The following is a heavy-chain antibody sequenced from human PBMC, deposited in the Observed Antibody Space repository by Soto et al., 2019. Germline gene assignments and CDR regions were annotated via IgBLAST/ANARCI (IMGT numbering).Heavy chain of an antibody. J-gene: IGHJ4*02. CDR1: GYTFTSYG. CDR3: ARDASELELLLDINDY. D-gene: IGHD1-7*01. V-gene: IGHV1-18*04. Sequence: QVQLVQSGAEVKKPGASVKVSCKASGYTFTSYGISWVRQAPGQGLEWMGWISAYNGNTNYAQKLQGRVTMTTDTSTSTAYMELRSLRSNDTVVYYCARDASELELLLDINDYWGQGTLVTVSS. CDR2: ISAYNGNT.